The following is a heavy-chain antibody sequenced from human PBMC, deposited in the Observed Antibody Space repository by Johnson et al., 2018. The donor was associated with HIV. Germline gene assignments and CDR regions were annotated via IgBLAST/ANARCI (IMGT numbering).Heavy chain of an antibody. J-gene: IGHJ3*02. D-gene: IGHD3-3*01. Sequence: VQLVESGGGLVQPGGSLRLSCAASGFTVNSNYMSWVRQAPGKGLEWVSVIYSGGSTYYADSVKGRFTISRDNSKNTLYLQMNSLRVEDTAVYYCAKGDFGVFKNPLDMWGQGTMVTVSS. CDR3: AKGDFGVFKNPLDM. CDR1: GFTVNSNY. CDR2: IYSGGST. V-gene: IGHV3-66*02.